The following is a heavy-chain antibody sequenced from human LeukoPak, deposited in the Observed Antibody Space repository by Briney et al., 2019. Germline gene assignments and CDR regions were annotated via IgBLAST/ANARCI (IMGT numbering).Heavy chain of an antibody. CDR1: GGSITSHY. CDR2: INDSGKT. Sequence: PSETLSLTCTVSGGSITSHYWTWIRQPPGRGLEGIGYINDSGKTDYTPSLNSRVTTSIDTSKNQFSLKLTSVTAADTAVYYCAGAYSYYYYYLDVWGRGTTVTVSS. D-gene: IGHD2-15*01. V-gene: IGHV4-59*03. J-gene: IGHJ6*03. CDR3: AGAYSYYYYYLDV.